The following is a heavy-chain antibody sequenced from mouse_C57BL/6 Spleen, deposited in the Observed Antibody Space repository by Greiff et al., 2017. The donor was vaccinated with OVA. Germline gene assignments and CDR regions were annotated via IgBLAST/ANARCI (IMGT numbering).Heavy chain of an antibody. D-gene: IGHD1-1*01. V-gene: IGHV1-59*01. CDR2: IDPSDSYT. CDR1: GYTFTSYW. Sequence: QVQLQQPGAELVRPGTSVKLSCEASGYTFTSYWMHWVKQRPGQGLEWIGVIDPSDSYTNYNQKFKGKATLTVDTSSSTAYMQLSSLTSEDSAVYYCARPGSSYNAKDYWGQGTSVTVSS. CDR3: ARPGSSYNAKDY. J-gene: IGHJ4*01.